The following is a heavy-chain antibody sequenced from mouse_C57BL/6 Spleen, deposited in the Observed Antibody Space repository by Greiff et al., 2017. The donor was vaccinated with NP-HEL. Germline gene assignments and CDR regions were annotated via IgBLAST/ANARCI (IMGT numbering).Heavy chain of an antibody. V-gene: IGHV1-52*01. D-gene: IGHD2-3*01. CDR3: ARRSHYDGYPNFDY. CDR1: GYTFTSYW. CDR2: IDPSDSET. J-gene: IGHJ2*01. Sequence: QVQLQQPGAELVRPGSSVKLSCKASGYTFTSYWIHWVKQRPIQGLEWIGNIDPSDSETHYNQKFKDKATLTVDKSSSTAYMQLSSLTSEDSAVYYCARRSHYDGYPNFDYWGQGTTLTVSS.